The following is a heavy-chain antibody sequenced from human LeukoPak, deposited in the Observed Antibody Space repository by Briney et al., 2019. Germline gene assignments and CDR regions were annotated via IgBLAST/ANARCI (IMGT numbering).Heavy chain of an antibody. CDR2: ITSTSETI. CDR3: VRESAFWSGQGIGRPLDV. Sequence: GGSLRLSCATSGFTFSSYSMNWARQAPGQGLEWVSYITSTSETIYYADSVKGRFTISRDNAEHSLYLQMNNLRAEDTAVYYCVRESAFWSGQGIGRPLDVWGKGTTVIVSS. J-gene: IGHJ6*04. CDR1: GFTFSSYS. V-gene: IGHV3-48*04. D-gene: IGHD3-3*01.